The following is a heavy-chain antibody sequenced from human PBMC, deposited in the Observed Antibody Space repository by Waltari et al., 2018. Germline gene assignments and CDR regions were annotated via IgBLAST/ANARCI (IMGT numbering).Heavy chain of an antibody. CDR2: ISSNGGST. D-gene: IGHD3-22*01. V-gene: IGHV3-64*01. CDR1: GFTFSSSA. J-gene: IGHJ2*01. CDR3: ARVKDYYDSSGYYFYWYFDL. Sequence: EVQLVESGGGLVQPGGSLRLSCAASGFTFSSSAMHWVRQAPGKGLEYVSAISSNGGSTYYANSVKGRFTISRDNSKKTLYLKMGSLRAEDMAVYYCARVKDYYDSSGYYFYWYFDLWGRGTLVTVSS.